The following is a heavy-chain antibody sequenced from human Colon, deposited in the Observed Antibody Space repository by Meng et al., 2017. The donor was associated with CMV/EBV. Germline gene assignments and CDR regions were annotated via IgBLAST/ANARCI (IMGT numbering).Heavy chain of an antibody. Sequence: QVQLGQCGAEVKEPGASVLVSCRSSGYTFTGYGINWVRQAPGQGLEWMGWISGSTGYTNRAQKFQGRVTMTTDTSTSTAYLALTSLTSNDTAVYYCARGRPNWSGVLDYWGQGTLVTVSS. CDR3: ARGRPNWSGVLDY. CDR2: ISGSTGYT. CDR1: GYTFTGYG. V-gene: IGHV1-18*01. D-gene: IGHD1-1*01. J-gene: IGHJ4*02.